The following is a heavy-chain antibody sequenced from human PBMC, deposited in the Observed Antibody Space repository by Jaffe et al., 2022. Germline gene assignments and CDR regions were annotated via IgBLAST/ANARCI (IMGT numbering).Heavy chain of an antibody. J-gene: IGHJ4*02. CDR2: ISGSGGST. CDR3: AKIDRTRSYGDPLGILDY. D-gene: IGHD4-17*01. V-gene: IGHV3-23*01. Sequence: EVQLLESGGGLVQPGGSLRLSCAASGFTFSSYAMSWVRQAPGKGLEWVSAISGSGGSTYYADSVKGRFTISRDNSKNTLYLQMNSLRAEDTAVYYCAKIDRTRSYGDPLGILDYWGQGTLVTVSS. CDR1: GFTFSSYA.